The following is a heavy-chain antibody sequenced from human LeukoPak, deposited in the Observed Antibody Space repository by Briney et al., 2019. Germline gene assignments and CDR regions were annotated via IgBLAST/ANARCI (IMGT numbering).Heavy chain of an antibody. CDR1: GITFSNYG. CDR2: IRYDGTDK. J-gene: IGHJ5*02. V-gene: IGHV3-30*02. Sequence: PGGSLRLSCAASGITFSNYGMHWVRRVAFIRYDGTDKYYADSVKGRFTISRDNSKNTLYLQMNSLRPEDTAVYYCAKDLRVTPRDWFDPWGQGTLVTVSS. CDR3: AKDLRVTPRDWFDP. D-gene: IGHD2-21*02.